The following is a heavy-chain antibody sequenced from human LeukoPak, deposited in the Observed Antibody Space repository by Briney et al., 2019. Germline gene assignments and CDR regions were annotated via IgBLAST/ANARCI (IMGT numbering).Heavy chain of an antibody. CDR3: ARSPPGIAVAGTFDY. J-gene: IGHJ4*02. Sequence: SETLSLTCTVSGGSISSYYWSWIRQPPGKGLEWVGYIYYSGSTNYNPSLKSRVTISVDTSKNQFSLKLSSVTAADTAVYYCARSPPGIAVAGTFDYWGQGTLVTVSS. CDR1: GGSISSYY. CDR2: IYYSGST. V-gene: IGHV4-59*01. D-gene: IGHD6-19*01.